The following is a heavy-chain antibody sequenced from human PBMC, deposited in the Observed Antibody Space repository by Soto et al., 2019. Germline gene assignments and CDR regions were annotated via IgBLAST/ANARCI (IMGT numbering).Heavy chain of an antibody. CDR3: ASVAVAGICDY. CDR2: INSDGSST. D-gene: IGHD6-19*01. CDR1: GFTFSSYW. Sequence: EVQLVESGGGLVQPGGSLRLSCAASGFTFSSYWMHWVRQAPGKGLVWVSRINSDGSSTSYADSVKGRFTISRDNAKNTLYLPMNSLRAEDTAVYYCASVAVAGICDYWGQGTLVTVSS. V-gene: IGHV3-74*01. J-gene: IGHJ4*02.